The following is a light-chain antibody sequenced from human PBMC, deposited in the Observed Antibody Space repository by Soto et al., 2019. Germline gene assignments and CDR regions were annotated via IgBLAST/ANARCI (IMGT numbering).Light chain of an antibody. CDR2: GNS. V-gene: IGLV1-40*01. J-gene: IGLJ2*01. CDR1: SSNIGAGYD. CDR3: QAYDSSMSAVG. Sequence: QSVLTQPPSVSGAPGQRVTISCTGSSSNIGAGYDVHWYQQLPGTAPKLLIYGNSNRPSGVPDRFSGSKSSTSATLAITGLKAEDEADYYCQAYDSSMSAVGFGGGTKL.